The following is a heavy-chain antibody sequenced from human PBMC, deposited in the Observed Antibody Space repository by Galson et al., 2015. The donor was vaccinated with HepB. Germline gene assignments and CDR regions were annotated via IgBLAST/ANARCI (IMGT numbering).Heavy chain of an antibody. Sequence: SLRLSCAASGFTFSSYAMSWVRQAPGKGLEWVSAISGSGGSTYYADSVKGRFTISRDNSKNTLYLQMNSLRAEDTAVYYCAKGDVGPYGDYGYYYYYGMDVWGQGTTVTVSS. CDR1: GFTFSSYA. J-gene: IGHJ6*02. CDR3: AKGDVGPYGDYGYYYYYGMDV. D-gene: IGHD4-17*01. CDR2: ISGSGGST. V-gene: IGHV3-23*01.